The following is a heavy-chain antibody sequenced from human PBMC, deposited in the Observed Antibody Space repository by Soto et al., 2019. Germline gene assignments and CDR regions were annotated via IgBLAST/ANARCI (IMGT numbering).Heavy chain of an antibody. CDR1: GGSISSGGYY. J-gene: IGHJ3*02. V-gene: IGHV4-31*03. Sequence: SETLSLTCTVSGGSISSGGYYWSWIRQHPGKGLEWIGYIYYSGSTYYNPSLKSRVTISVDTSKNQFSLKLSSVTAADTAVYYCASDHGGRLRYVGCTSDGDAFDIWGQGTMVTVSS. D-gene: IGHD3-9*01. CDR3: ASDHGGRLRYVGCTSDGDAFDI. CDR2: IYYSGST.